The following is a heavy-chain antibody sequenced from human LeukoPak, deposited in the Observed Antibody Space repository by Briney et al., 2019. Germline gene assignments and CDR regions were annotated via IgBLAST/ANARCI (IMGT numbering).Heavy chain of an antibody. J-gene: IGHJ4*02. V-gene: IGHV4-30-4*01. CDR1: GGSISSGDYY. CDR3: ARDSSGYYLNFDY. D-gene: IGHD3-22*01. Sequence: PSQTLSLTCTVSGGSISSGDYYWRWIRQPPGKGLEWIGYIYYSGSTYYNPSLKSRVTISVDTSKNQFSLKLSSVTAADTAVYYCARDSSGYYLNFDYWGQGTLVTVSS. CDR2: IYYSGST.